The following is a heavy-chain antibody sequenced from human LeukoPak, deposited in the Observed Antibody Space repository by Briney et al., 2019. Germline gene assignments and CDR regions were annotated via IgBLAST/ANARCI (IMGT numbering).Heavy chain of an antibody. CDR1: GGSISGINYY. CDR2: IYTTGSS. Sequence: PSETLSLTCTVSGGSISGINYYWTWNRQPAGKGLEWIGRIYTTGSSNYNPSLKSRVTISVDTSNNQFSLKLSSVTAADTAVYYCARVSPSGVWDVWGQGTTVTVSS. V-gene: IGHV4-61*02. J-gene: IGHJ6*02. D-gene: IGHD3-10*01. CDR3: ARVSPSGVWDV.